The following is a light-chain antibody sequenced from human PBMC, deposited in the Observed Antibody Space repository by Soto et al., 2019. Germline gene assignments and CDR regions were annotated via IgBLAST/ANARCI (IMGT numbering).Light chain of an antibody. V-gene: IGKV1-9*01. CDR1: QGISSY. CDR2: AAS. J-gene: IGKJ4*01. Sequence: DLQLTQSPSFLFASVGDRLTITCRASQGISSYLAWYQQKPGKAPNLLIYAASTLQTGVPSRFSGSGSGTGFTLTINSLRPEDFATYYCQQLISYPRTFGGGTKVEIK. CDR3: QQLISYPRT.